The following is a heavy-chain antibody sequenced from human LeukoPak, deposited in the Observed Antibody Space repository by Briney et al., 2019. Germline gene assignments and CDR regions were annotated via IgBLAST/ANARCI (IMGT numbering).Heavy chain of an antibody. J-gene: IGHJ4*02. CDR1: GYTFTGYY. Sequence: GASVMVSCKASGYTFTGYYMHWVRQAPGQGLEWMGWINPNSGGTNYAQKFQGRVTMSRDTSISTAYMELSRLRSDDTAVYYCASGRYFYDSSGYSPLDYWGQGTLVTVSS. CDR2: INPNSGGT. D-gene: IGHD3-22*01. CDR3: ASGRYFYDSSGYSPLDY. V-gene: IGHV1-2*02.